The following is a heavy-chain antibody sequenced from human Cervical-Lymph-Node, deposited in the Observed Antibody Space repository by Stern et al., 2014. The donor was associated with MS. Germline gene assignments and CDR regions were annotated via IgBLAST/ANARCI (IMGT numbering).Heavy chain of an antibody. CDR2: ISYDGSNK. D-gene: IGHD3-3*01. Sequence: VQLVESGGGVVQPGGSLRLSCAASGFTFSSYGMHWVRQAPGKGLEWVAVISYDGSNKYYADSVKGRFTISRDNSKNTLYLQMNSLRAEDTAVYYCAKEGRFLEWFPYYYGMDVWGQGTTVTVSS. V-gene: IGHV3-30*18. CDR1: GFTFSSYG. J-gene: IGHJ6*02. CDR3: AKEGRFLEWFPYYYGMDV.